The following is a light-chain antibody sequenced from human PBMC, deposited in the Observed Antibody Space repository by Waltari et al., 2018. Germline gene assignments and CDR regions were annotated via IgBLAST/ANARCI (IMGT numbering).Light chain of an antibody. V-gene: IGKV1D-16*01. Sequence: DIQMTQAPSSLSASVGDRVPITCRASQDITTWLAWYQQQPERAPKSLIFASSVLHSGVPSRFSGSLSGTNCTLTITNLQPEDFATYYCQQYHSFPFSFGPGTRVDI. CDR2: ASS. J-gene: IGKJ3*01. CDR3: QQYHSFPFS. CDR1: QDITTW.